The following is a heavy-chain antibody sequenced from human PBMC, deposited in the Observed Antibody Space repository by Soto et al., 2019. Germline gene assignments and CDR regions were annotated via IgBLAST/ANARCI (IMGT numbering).Heavy chain of an antibody. Sequence: QLQLQESGPGLVKPSETLSLTCTVSGGSISSSSYYWGWIRQPPGKGLEWIGSLYYSGSTYYNPSLKRRVTISVDTSNNQFSLKLSSVTAADTAVYCCVGSGYSPFDYWGQGTLVTVSS. CDR3: VGSGYSPFDY. CDR2: LYYSGST. CDR1: GGSISSSSYY. J-gene: IGHJ4*02. D-gene: IGHD3-22*01. V-gene: IGHV4-39*01.